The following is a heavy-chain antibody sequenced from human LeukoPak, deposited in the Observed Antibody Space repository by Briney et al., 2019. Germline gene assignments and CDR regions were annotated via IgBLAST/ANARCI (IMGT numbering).Heavy chain of an antibody. J-gene: IGHJ4*02. V-gene: IGHV1-69*05. CDR2: IIPIFGTA. Sequence: SVKVSCKASGGTFSSYAISWVRQAPGQGLEWMGRIIPIFGTANYAQKFQGRVTITTDESTSTAYMELSSLRSEDTAVYYCARKLLNPGIAVAGPYYFDYWGQGTLVTVSS. CDR3: ARKLLNPGIAVAGPYYFDY. CDR1: GGTFSSYA. D-gene: IGHD6-19*01.